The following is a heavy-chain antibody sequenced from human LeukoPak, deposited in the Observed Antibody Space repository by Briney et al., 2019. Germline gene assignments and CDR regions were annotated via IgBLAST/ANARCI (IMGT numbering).Heavy chain of an antibody. J-gene: IGHJ4*02. D-gene: IGHD2-2*01. V-gene: IGHV4-39*01. CDR3: AALLFVAPGVIGY. CDR1: GASIGNSNYY. CDR2: RDSSGST. Sequence: PSETLSLTCTVSGASIGNSNYYWGWIRQPPGRGLEWIGSRDSSGSTYYNPSLKSPVTISVDTSKSQFSLSLNSVTAADTAVYYCAALLFVAPGVIGYWGQGALVTVSS.